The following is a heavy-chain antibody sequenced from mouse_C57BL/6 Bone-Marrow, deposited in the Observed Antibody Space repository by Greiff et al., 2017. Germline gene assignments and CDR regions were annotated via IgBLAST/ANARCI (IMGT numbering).Heavy chain of an antibody. CDR3: ARYNDGCEGAPFDY. D-gene: IGHD2-3*01. V-gene: IGHV1-81*01. CDR1: GYTFTSYG. Sequence: VQLQQSGAELARPGASVTLSCKASGYTFTSYGISWVTQRTGQGLEWLGEIYPRSGNTYSNEKFKGKATLTADKSSSTAYMELRSLTSEDSAVYFCARYNDGCEGAPFDYWGQGTTLTVSS. J-gene: IGHJ2*01. CDR2: IYPRSGNT.